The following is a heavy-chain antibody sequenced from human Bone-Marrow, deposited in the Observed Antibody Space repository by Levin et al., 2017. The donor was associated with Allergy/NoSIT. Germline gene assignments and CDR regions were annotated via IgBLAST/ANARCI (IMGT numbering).Heavy chain of an antibody. J-gene: IGHJ6*02. V-gene: IGHV3-72*01. CDR3: ARGATATTSYYYGLDV. CDR1: GFTFSDHY. CDR2: TRNKAKSYTT. Sequence: GGSLRLSCAASGFTFSDHYMDWVRQAPGKGLEWVGRTRNKAKSYTTEYATSVKGRFSISRDDSKNSLYLQMNSLKTDDTAVYYCARGATATTSYYYGLDVWGQGTTVTVSS. D-gene: IGHD4-11*01.